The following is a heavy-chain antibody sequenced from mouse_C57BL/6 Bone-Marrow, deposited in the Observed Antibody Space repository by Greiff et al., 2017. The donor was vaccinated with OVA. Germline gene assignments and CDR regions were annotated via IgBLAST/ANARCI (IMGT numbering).Heavy chain of an antibody. V-gene: IGHV8-8*01. CDR3: ARSPCTTVVSYYAMDY. D-gene: IGHD1-1*01. CDR1: GFSLSTCGLG. Sequence: QVTLKVSGPGILQPSQTLSLTCSFSGFSLSTCGLGVGWIRQPSGKGLEWLAHIWWDDDKYYNPALKSRLTISKDTSKNQVFLKIANVDTADTATYYCARSPCTTVVSYYAMDYWGQGTSVTVSS. CDR2: IWWDDDK. J-gene: IGHJ4*01.